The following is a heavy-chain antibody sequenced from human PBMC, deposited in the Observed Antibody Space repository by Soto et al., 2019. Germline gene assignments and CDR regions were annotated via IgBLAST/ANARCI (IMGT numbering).Heavy chain of an antibody. D-gene: IGHD6-19*01. CDR3: AKDKSQWRAGAFDI. J-gene: IGHJ3*02. V-gene: IGHV3-30*18. CDR2: ISYDGSNK. Sequence: QVQMVGSGGGVVQPGRSLRLSCAASGFTFSNYGMHWVRQAPGKGLGWVAVISYDGSNKYYADSVKGRFTISRDNSKNTLYLQMNSLRAEDTAVYYCAKDKSQWRAGAFDIWGQGTMVTVSS. CDR1: GFTFSNYG.